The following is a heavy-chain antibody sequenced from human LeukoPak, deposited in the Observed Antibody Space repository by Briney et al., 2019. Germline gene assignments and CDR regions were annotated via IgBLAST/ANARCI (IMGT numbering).Heavy chain of an antibody. V-gene: IGHV3-48*04. D-gene: IGHD1-26*01. CDR1: GFTFSSYS. J-gene: IGHJ4*02. CDR2: ISSSSSTI. Sequence: PGGSLRLSCAASGFTFSSYSMNWVRQAPGKGLEWVSYISSSSSTIYYADSVKGRFTISRDNAKNSLYLQMNSLRAEDTAVYYCARDWDAFDYWGQGTLVTVSS. CDR3: ARDWDAFDY.